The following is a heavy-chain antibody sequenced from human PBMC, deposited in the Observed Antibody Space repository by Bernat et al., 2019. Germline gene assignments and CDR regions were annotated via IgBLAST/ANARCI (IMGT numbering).Heavy chain of an antibody. V-gene: IGHV5-51*01. CDR2: IYPGDSDT. Sequence: EVQLVQSGAEVKKPGESLKISCKGSGYNFTSYWIGWVRQMPGKGLEWMGIIYPGDSDTRYSPSFQGQVTISADKSISTAYLQWSSLKASDTAMYYCARQDCSGGSCYSAYWYFDLWGRGTLVTVSS. CDR3: ARQDCSGGSCYSAYWYFDL. J-gene: IGHJ2*01. D-gene: IGHD2-15*01. CDR1: GYNFTSYW.